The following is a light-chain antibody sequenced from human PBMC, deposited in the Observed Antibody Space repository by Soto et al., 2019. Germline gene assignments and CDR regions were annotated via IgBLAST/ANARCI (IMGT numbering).Light chain of an antibody. CDR1: QSVSSSY. CDR2: DGS. J-gene: IGKJ1*01. CDR3: QQYRNSPSWT. V-gene: IGKV3-20*01. Sequence: EIVLTQSPGTLSLSPGERATLSCRASQSVSSSYLVWYQQKPGQAPRLLIYDGSSKATGIPDRFSGSGSGTDFTLTISILEPDDFAVYYCQQYRNSPSWTLCQGTGVDIK.